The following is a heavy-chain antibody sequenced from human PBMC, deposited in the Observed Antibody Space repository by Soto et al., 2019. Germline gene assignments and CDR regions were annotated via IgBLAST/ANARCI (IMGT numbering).Heavy chain of an antibody. CDR3: AKGTYSSSSFGMDV. V-gene: IGHV3-30*18. CDR1: GFTFSSYG. CDR2: ISYDGSNK. J-gene: IGHJ6*02. Sequence: SGGSLRLSCAASGFTFSSYGMHWVRQAPGKGLEGVAVISYDGSNKYYADAVKGRFTISRDNSKNTLYLQMNSLRAEDTAVYYCAKGTYSSSSFGMDVWGQGTTVTVSS. D-gene: IGHD6-6*01.